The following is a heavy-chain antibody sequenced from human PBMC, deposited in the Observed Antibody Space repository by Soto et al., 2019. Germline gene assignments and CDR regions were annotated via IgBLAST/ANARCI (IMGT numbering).Heavy chain of an antibody. D-gene: IGHD1-26*01. CDR2: ISASGGRT. J-gene: IGHJ3*01. CDR1: GFTFSSYA. CDR3: AKDWDLLRASDL. V-gene: IGHV3-23*01. Sequence: GGSLRLSCAASGFTFSSYAMSWVRQAPGKGLEWVSGISASGGRTYYADSVKGRFTISRDNSKNTMYLQMSSLRVEDTAVYKCAKDWDLLRASDLWGQGTMVTVSS.